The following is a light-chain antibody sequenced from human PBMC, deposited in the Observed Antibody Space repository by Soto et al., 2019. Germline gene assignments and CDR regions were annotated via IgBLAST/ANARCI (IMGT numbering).Light chain of an antibody. CDR3: SSYTSTSTIL. V-gene: IGLV2-14*01. CDR2: EVS. J-gene: IGLJ2*01. CDR1: SSDIGAYNY. Sequence: QSALTQPASVSGSPGQSITISCTGTSSDIGAYNYVSWYQHHPGKAPKFMMYEVSYRPSGVSDRFSGSKSGNTASLTISGLQAEDEADYYCSSYTSTSTILFGAGTKVTVL.